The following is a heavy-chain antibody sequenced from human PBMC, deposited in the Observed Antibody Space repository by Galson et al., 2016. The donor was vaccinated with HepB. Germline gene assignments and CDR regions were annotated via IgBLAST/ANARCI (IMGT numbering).Heavy chain of an antibody. CDR3: AKDAYTWRWLLSFFPDY. Sequence: SLRLSCAASGFTFSDYYMSWIRQAPGKGLEWIPYISRSSSYIIYADSVKGRFTISRDNSKNTVYLQMNSLRAEDTAVYYCAKDAYTWRWLLSFFPDYWGQGTLVTVSS. CDR2: ISRSSSYI. CDR1: GFTFSDYY. J-gene: IGHJ4*02. V-gene: IGHV3-11*06. D-gene: IGHD5-24*01.